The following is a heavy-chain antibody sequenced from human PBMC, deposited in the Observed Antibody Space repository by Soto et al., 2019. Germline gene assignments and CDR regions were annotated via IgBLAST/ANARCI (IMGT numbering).Heavy chain of an antibody. CDR3: ARGRGYSIYYYMDV. J-gene: IGHJ6*03. CDR2: ISWNSGNT. D-gene: IGHD4-4*01. Sequence: EVQLVESGGGVVPPGRSLRLSCAASGFTFDDYAMHWVRQAPGKGLEWVSAISWNSGNTGYADSVKGRFTISRENAKNSLYLQMNSLRAEDTALYYCARGRGYSIYYYMDVWGKGTTVTVSS. V-gene: IGHV3-9*01. CDR1: GFTFDDYA.